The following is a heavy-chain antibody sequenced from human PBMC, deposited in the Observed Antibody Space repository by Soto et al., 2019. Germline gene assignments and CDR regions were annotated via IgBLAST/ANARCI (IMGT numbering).Heavy chain of an antibody. J-gene: IGHJ3*02. CDR3: ARRQDTYSSSWFDAFDI. Sequence: SETLSLTCTVSGGSISSYYWSWIRQSPGKGLEWIGYIYYSGSTNYNPSLKSRVTISVDTSKNQFSLKLSSVTAADTAVYYCARRQDTYSSSWFDAFDIWGQGTMVTVSS. V-gene: IGHV4-59*08. D-gene: IGHD6-13*01. CDR1: GGSISSYY. CDR2: IYYSGST.